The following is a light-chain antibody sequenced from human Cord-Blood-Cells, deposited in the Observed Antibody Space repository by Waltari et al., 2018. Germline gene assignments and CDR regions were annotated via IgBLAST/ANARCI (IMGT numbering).Light chain of an antibody. CDR1: QSISSY. Sequence: DIQMTQSPFSLSASVGDRVTITCRASQSISSYLNWYQQKPGKAPKLLIYAASSLQSGVPSRFSGSGSGTDFTRTISSLQPEDFATYYCQQSYSTPPTFGQGTKVEIK. CDR3: QQSYSTPPT. CDR2: AAS. J-gene: IGKJ1*01. V-gene: IGKV1-39*01.